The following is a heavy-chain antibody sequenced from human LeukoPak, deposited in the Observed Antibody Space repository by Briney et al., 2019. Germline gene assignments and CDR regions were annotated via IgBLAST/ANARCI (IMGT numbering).Heavy chain of an antibody. Sequence: SETLSLTCTVSGGSISSYYWSWIRQPPGKGLEWIGYIYYSGSTNYNPSLKSRVTISVDTSKNQFSLKLSSVTAADTAVYYCARRQGDYWGQGTLVTVSS. CDR3: ARRQGDY. CDR2: IYYSGST. V-gene: IGHV4-59*08. CDR1: GGSISSYY. J-gene: IGHJ4*02.